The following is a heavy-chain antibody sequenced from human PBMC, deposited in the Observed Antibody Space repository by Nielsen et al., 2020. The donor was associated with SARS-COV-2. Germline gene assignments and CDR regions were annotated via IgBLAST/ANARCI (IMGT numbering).Heavy chain of an antibody. CDR2: IKNIPDSNPA. CDR3: ARDNWAALDI. J-gene: IGHJ3*02. V-gene: IGHV3-72*01. Sequence: GGSLRLSCAAYGFALRDHYMDWVRQAPGKGLEWVGRIKNIPDSNPANYAASVKGRFTISRDDSDNSLFLQMNSLTVEDTAVYYCARDNWAALDIWGQGTMVTVSS. CDR1: GFALRDHY. D-gene: IGHD3-16*01.